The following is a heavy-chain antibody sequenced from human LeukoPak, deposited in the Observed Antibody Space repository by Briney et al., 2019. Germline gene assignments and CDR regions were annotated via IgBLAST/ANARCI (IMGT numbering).Heavy chain of an antibody. D-gene: IGHD3-22*01. CDR3: AIGGGSGYYYGDFDY. J-gene: IGHJ4*02. CDR1: GFTFSSYG. CDR2: VWTDGSNK. Sequence: GGSLRLSCAASGFTFSSYGMHWVRQTPGKGLEWVAVVWTDGSNKYNADSVKGRFTVSRDNSENTLHLQMNSLRAEDTAVYYCAIGGGSGYYYGDFDYWGQGTLVTVSS. V-gene: IGHV3-33*03.